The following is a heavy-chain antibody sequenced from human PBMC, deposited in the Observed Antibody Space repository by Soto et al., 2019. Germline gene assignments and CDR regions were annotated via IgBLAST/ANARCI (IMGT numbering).Heavy chain of an antibody. Sequence: EVQLVESGGGLVQPGGSLRLSCAASGFTVSSNYMSWVRQAPGKGLEWVSVIYSGGSTYYADSVKGRFTISRHNSKNTLYLQMNSLRAEDTAVYYCARAPWFGELLSYYYGMDVWGQGTTVTVSS. J-gene: IGHJ6*02. D-gene: IGHD3-10*01. V-gene: IGHV3-53*04. CDR3: ARAPWFGELLSYYYGMDV. CDR2: IYSGGST. CDR1: GFTVSSNY.